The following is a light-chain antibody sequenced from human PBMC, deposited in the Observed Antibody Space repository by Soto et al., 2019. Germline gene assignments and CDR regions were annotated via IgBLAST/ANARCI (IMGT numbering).Light chain of an antibody. Sequence: DIQLTQSPSFLSASVGDRLTITCRASQGINSFLAWYQQKPGKAPKLLIYTASTLQTGVPSRFSGTGFGTEFTLTISSLQPEDFATYYCQQLNTYPLTFGGGTKVEIK. CDR2: TAS. J-gene: IGKJ4*02. V-gene: IGKV1-9*01. CDR1: QGINSF. CDR3: QQLNTYPLT.